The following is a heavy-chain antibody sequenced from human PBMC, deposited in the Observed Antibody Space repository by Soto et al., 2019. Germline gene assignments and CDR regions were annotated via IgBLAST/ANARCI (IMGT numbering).Heavy chain of an antibody. J-gene: IGHJ6*02. CDR1: GGSISSYY. CDR3: ARDSIITMVRGVRDVTYSYGMDV. D-gene: IGHD3-10*01. CDR2: IYYSGST. Sequence: SETLSLTCTVSGGSISSYYWSWIRQPPGKGLEWIGYIYYSGSTNYTPSLKSRVTISVDTSKNQFSLKLSSVTAADTAVYYCARDSIITMVRGVRDVTYSYGMDVCGQGTTVTVSS. V-gene: IGHV4-59*01.